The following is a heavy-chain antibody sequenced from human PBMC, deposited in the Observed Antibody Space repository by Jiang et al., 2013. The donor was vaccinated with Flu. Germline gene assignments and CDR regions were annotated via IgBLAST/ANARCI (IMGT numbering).Heavy chain of an antibody. CDR1: GFTFGDYA. CDR2: IRSKAYGGTT. Sequence: QLVESGGGLVQPGRSLRLSCTASGFTFGDYAMSWVRQAPGKGLEWVGFIRSKAYGGTTEYAASVKGRFTISRVDSKSIAYLQMNSLKTEDTAVYYCTRDPLLWFGDTDYWGQGTLVTVSS. D-gene: IGHD3-10*01. V-gene: IGHV3-49*04. CDR3: TRDPLLWFGDTDY. J-gene: IGHJ4*02.